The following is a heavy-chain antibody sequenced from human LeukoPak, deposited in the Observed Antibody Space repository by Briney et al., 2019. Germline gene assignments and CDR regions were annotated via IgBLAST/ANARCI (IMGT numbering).Heavy chain of an antibody. V-gene: IGHV3-23*01. CDR1: GFTFSSYV. CDR2: ISGSGSST. Sequence: PGGSLRLSCAASGFTFSSYVMSWVRQAPGKGLEWVSTISGSGSSTYYIDSVKGRFTISRDNSRNTLYLQMNSLRAEDTAVYYCAKRVGTVTPVGLDDWGQGTLVTVSS. J-gene: IGHJ4*02. D-gene: IGHD4-17*01. CDR3: AKRVGTVTPVGLDD.